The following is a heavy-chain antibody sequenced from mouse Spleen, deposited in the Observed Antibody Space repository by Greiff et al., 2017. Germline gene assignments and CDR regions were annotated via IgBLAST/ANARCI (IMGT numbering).Heavy chain of an antibody. V-gene: IGHV3-6*01. CDR3: ARGWFSHWYFDV. CDR1: GYSITSGYY. J-gene: IGHJ1*01. D-gene: IGHD1-1*02. Sequence: EVKLVESGPGLVKPSQSLSLTCSVTGYSITSGYYWNWIRQFPGNKLEWMGYISYDGSNNYNPSLKNRISITRDTSKNQFFLKLNSVTTEDTATYYCARGWFSHWYFDVWGAGTTVTVSS. CDR2: ISYDGSN.